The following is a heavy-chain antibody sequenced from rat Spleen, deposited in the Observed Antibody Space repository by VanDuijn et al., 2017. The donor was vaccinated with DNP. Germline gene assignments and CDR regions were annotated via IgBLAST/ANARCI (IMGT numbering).Heavy chain of an antibody. CDR1: GYTFTSYY. D-gene: IGHD1-10*01. CDR2: INTGSGGT. V-gene: IGHV1-43*01. CDR3: ARRRQPYWYFDF. J-gene: IGHJ1*01. Sequence: QVQLQQSGAELAKPGSSVKISCKASGYTFTSYYISWIKQTTGQGLEYIGYINTGSGGTNYNEKFKGKAAMTVDKSSTTALMKLSSLTPDDSAVYYCARRRQPYWYFDFWGPGTMVTVSS.